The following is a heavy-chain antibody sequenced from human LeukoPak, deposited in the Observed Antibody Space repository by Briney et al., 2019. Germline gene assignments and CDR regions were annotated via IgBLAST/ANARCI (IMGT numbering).Heavy chain of an antibody. CDR2: ISYDGSNK. Sequence: GGSLRLSCAASGFTFSSYAMHWVRQAPGKGLEWVAVISYDGSNKYYADSVKGRFTISRDNSKNTLYLQMNSLRAEDTAVYYCARDGGVSLDYWGQGTLVTVSS. CDR1: GFTFSSYA. J-gene: IGHJ4*02. D-gene: IGHD3-16*01. V-gene: IGHV3-30-3*01. CDR3: ARDGGVSLDY.